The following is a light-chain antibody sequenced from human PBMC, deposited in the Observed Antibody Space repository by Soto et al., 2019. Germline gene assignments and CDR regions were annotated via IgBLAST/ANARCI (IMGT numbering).Light chain of an antibody. V-gene: IGKV3-15*01. Sequence: EIVLTQSPATLSTFPGDRVTLSCRASQAVNTRLAWYQHKPGQAPRLLIYGASTRAPGFPARFSGSGSGTDFTLTISSLQSEDFAVYYCQQYNNWPWTFGQGTKVDIK. CDR2: GAS. J-gene: IGKJ1*01. CDR3: QQYNNWPWT. CDR1: QAVNTR.